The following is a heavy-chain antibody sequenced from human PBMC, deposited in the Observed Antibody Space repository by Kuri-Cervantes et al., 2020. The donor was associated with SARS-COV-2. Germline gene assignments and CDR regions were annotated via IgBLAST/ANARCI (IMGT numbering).Heavy chain of an antibody. Sequence: GGSLRLSCAASGFNFNDHGMSWVRQAPGKGLEWVSGISWNGGITGYADSVKGRFTISRDNAKNSLYLQMNSLRAEDTAVYYCAREGSYGYAFDIWGQGTMVTVSS. V-gene: IGHV3-20*04. CDR2: ISWNGGIT. D-gene: IGHD1-26*01. CDR1: GFNFNDHG. CDR3: AREGSYGYAFDI. J-gene: IGHJ3*02.